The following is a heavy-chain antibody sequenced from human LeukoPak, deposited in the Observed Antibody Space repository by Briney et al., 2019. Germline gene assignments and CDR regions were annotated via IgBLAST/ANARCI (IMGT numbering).Heavy chain of an antibody. D-gene: IGHD6-19*01. CDR2: IKSNINGGTS. CDR1: GFTFSNAW. Sequence: SGGSLRLSCAASGFTFSNAWMNWVRQAPGMGLEWVGRIKSNINGGTSDYAEPVKGRFIISRDDSRNTVYLQMTSLKPEDTGMYYCTTHSVTVTGTHFWGQGALVTVSS. J-gene: IGHJ4*01. CDR3: TTHSVTVTGTHF. V-gene: IGHV3-15*07.